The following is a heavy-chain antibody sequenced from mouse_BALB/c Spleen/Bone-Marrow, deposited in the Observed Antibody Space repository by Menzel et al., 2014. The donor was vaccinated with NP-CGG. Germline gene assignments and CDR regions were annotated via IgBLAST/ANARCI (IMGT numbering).Heavy chain of an antibody. Sequence: QVQLQQPGAELVKPGASAKLSCKASGYTFTEYIIHWVKQRSGQGLEWIGWFYPGSGSIKYNEKFKDKATLTADKSSSTVYMELSRLTSEDSAVYFCARHEGYGSSYYYAMDYWGQGTSVTVSS. D-gene: IGHD1-1*01. J-gene: IGHJ4*01. V-gene: IGHV1-62-2*01. CDR2: FYPGSGSI. CDR3: ARHEGYGSSYYYAMDY. CDR1: GYTFTEYI.